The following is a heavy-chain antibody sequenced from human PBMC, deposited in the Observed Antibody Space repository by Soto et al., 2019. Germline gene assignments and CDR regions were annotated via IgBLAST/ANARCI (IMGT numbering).Heavy chain of an antibody. CDR3: ARDNSVAGAGTGYFYGMDV. CDR2: ITGISSTI. CDR1: GFTCGSLS. D-gene: IGHD6-19*01. V-gene: IGHV3-48*02. J-gene: IGHJ6*04. Sequence: GSIGVPSAAAGFTCGSLSMHWVRQDQGKGLEWISYITGISSTIYYADSVKGRFTISRDNAKNSLYLQMNSLRDEDTAVYYCARDNSVAGAGTGYFYGMDVWGEGTTVTVSS.